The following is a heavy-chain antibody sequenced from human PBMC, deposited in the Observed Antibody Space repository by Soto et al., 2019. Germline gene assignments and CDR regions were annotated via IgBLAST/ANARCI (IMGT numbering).Heavy chain of an antibody. Sequence: QVQLQESGPGLVKPSETLSLTCTVSGGSISSYYWSWIRQPPGKGLEWIGYIYYSGSTNYNPSLKSRVTISVDTSKNLFSLKLSSVTAADTAVYYCARGYGDYVFDYWGQGTLVTVSS. CDR2: IYYSGST. J-gene: IGHJ4*02. CDR1: GGSISSYY. D-gene: IGHD4-17*01. V-gene: IGHV4-59*01. CDR3: ARGYGDYVFDY.